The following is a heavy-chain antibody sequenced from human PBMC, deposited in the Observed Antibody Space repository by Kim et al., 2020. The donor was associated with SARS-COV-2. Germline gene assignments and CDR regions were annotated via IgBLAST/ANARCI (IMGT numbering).Heavy chain of an antibody. D-gene: IGHD5-18*01. CDR2: INTNTGNP. J-gene: IGHJ6*02. CDR1: GYTFTSYA. Sequence: ASVKVSCKASGYTFTSYAMNWVRQAPGQGLEWMGWINTNTGNPTYAQGFTGRFVFSLDTSVSTAYLQISSLKAEDTAVYYCARVVWYSYGPRYYYYGMDVWGQGTTVTVSS. V-gene: IGHV7-4-1*02. CDR3: ARVVWYSYGPRYYYYGMDV.